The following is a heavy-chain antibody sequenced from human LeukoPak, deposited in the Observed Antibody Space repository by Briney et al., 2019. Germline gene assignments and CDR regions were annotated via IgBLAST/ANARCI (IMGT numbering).Heavy chain of an antibody. CDR2: ISGIEDKT. CDR3: AKGSGGVRYCSTVSCLPDDS. D-gene: IGHD2-2*01. J-gene: IGHJ4*02. Sequence: PGGSLRLSCAASGFTFSHYAMTWVRQAPGKGLEWVSAISGIEDKTYYADAVKGRFTISRDNSYNTLYLHMNSLRAEDTAVYYCAKGSGGVRYCSTVSCLPDDSWGQGTLVTVSS. CDR1: GFTFSHYA. V-gene: IGHV3-23*01.